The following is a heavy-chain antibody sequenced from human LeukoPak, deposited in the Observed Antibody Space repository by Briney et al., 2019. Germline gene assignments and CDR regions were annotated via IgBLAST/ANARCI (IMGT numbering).Heavy chain of an antibody. CDR2: ISYDGGNK. J-gene: IGHJ4*02. D-gene: IGHD2-15*01. CDR3: AVEGMVVAATFDY. CDR1: GFTFSSYA. V-gene: IGHV3-30*01. Sequence: GGSLRLSCAASGFTFSSYAMHWVRQAPGKGLEWVAVISYDGGNKYYAGSVKGRFTISRDNSKNTLYLQMNSLRAEDTAVYYCAVEGMVVAATFDYWGQGTLVTVSS.